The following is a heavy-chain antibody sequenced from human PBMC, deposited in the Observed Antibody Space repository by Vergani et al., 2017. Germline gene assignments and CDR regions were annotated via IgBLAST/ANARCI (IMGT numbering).Heavy chain of an antibody. D-gene: IGHD3-9*01. Sequence: EVQLVESGGGLVQPGGSLKLSCAASGFTFSGSAMHWVRQASGKGLEWVGRIRSKANSYATAYAASVKGRFTISRDDSKNTAYLQMNSLKTEDTAVYYCTNLGILTGYYYYYGMDVWGQGTTVTVSS. J-gene: IGHJ6*02. V-gene: IGHV3-73*02. CDR2: IRSKANSYAT. CDR3: TNLGILTGYYYYYGMDV. CDR1: GFTFSGSA.